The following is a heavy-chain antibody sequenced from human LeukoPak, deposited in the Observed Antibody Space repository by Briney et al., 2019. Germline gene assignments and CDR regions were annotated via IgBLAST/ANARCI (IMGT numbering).Heavy chain of an antibody. CDR2: IYYSGST. D-gene: IGHD6-19*01. J-gene: IGHJ4*02. CDR3: ARRGVAGTFY. CDR1: GGSISSSSYY. Sequence: PSETLSLTCTVSGGSISSSSYYWGWIRQPPGKGLEWIGSIYYSGSTYYNPSLKSRVTISVDTSKNQFSLKLSSVTAADTAVYYCARRGVAGTFYWGQGTLVTVSS. V-gene: IGHV4-39*01.